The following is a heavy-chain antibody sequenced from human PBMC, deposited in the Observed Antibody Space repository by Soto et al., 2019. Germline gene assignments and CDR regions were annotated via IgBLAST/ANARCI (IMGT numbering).Heavy chain of an antibody. CDR1: GGSISSGGYY. CDR2: IYYSGST. V-gene: IGHV4-31*03. Sequence: QVQLQESGPGLVKPSQTLSLTCTVSGGSISSGGYYWSWIRQHPGKGVEWIGYIYYSGSTYDNPSLKSRVTISVDTSKNQFSLKLSSVTAADTAVYYCARKWLRLGNWYFDLWGRGTLVTVSS. D-gene: IGHD5-12*01. CDR3: ARKWLRLGNWYFDL. J-gene: IGHJ2*01.